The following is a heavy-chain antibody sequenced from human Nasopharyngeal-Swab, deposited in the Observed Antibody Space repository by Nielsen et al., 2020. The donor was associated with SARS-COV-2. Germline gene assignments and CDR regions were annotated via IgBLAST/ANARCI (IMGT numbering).Heavy chain of an antibody. CDR2: IDPSGGTT. Sequence: ASVKVSCKASGYTFTRYHLHWVRQAPGQGLEWMATIDPSGGTTAYGQKFQGRLTLTRDTSTSTLYMDLSSLRSEDTAVDYCAREKPEQSSSFIDYWGQGTLVTVSS. CDR3: AREKPEQSSSFIDY. CDR1: GYTFTRYH. D-gene: IGHD6-6*01. J-gene: IGHJ4*02. V-gene: IGHV1-46*01.